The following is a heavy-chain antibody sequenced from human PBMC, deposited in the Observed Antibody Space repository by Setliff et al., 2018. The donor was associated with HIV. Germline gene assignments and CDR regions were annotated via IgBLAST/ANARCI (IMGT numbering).Heavy chain of an antibody. D-gene: IGHD3-22*01. J-gene: IGHJ4*02. CDR3: AKGTYSYDSSGPDY. Sequence: GGSLRLSCAASGFTFNNHAVTWFRQAPGKGLEWVSVIGGSGGSTYYADSVKGRFTISRDNSKNTLYLQMNSLRAEDTAVYYCAKGTYSYDSSGPDYWGQGTLVTVSS. CDR1: GFTFNNHA. CDR2: IGGSGGST. V-gene: IGHV3-23*01.